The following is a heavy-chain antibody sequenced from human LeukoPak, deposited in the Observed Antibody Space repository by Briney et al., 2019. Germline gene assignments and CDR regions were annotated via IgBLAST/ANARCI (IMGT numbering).Heavy chain of an antibody. D-gene: IGHD5-12*01. CDR2: INWNGGST. CDR1: GFTFDDYG. V-gene: IGHV3-20*04. CDR3: ARVTYYDSLYYFDY. J-gene: IGHJ4*02. Sequence: GGSLRPSCAASGFTFDDYGLSWVRQAPGKGLEWVSGINWNGGSTGYADSVKGRFTISRDNAKNSLYLQMNSLRAEDTALYYCARVTYYDSLYYFDYWGQGTLVTVSS.